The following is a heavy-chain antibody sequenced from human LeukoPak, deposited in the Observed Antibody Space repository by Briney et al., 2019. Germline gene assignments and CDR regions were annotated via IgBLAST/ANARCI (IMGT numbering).Heavy chain of an antibody. CDR2: IRYDGGNK. J-gene: IGHJ5*02. CDR1: GFTFSSYG. V-gene: IGHV3-30*02. Sequence: GGSLRLSCAASGFTFSSYGMHWVRQAPGKGLEWVAFIRYDGGNKYYVDSVKGRFTISRDNSKNTLYLQMNSLRAEDTAVYYCAKDHDFWSGYYLANWFDPWGQGTLVTVSS. CDR3: AKDHDFWSGYYLANWFDP. D-gene: IGHD3-3*01.